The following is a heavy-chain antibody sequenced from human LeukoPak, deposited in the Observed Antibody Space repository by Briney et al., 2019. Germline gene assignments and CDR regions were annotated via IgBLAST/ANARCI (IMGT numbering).Heavy chain of an antibody. CDR3: ARDTSSTFDY. CDR2: IWYDGSKK. V-gene: IGHV3-33*01. D-gene: IGHD6-13*01. Sequence: PGRSLRLSCAASGFTFSSYGMHWVRQAPGKGLEWVAVIWYDGSKKYYADSVKGRFTISRDNSKNTLYLQMRSLRAEDTAVYYCARDTSSTFDYWGQGTLVTVSS. J-gene: IGHJ4*02. CDR1: GFTFSSYG.